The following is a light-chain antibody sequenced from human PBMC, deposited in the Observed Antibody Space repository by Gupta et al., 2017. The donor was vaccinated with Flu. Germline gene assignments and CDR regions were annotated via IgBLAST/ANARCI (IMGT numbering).Light chain of an antibody. J-gene: IGKJ1*01. Sequence: EIVMTQSPATLSVSPGEIATLSCRASQSVSSNLAWYQQKPGQAPRLLIYGAATSVTGIPARFSGSGFGTEFTLTISSRQSEDFAGYYCQQYNNWPPWTFGQGTKVEIK. V-gene: IGKV3-15*01. CDR3: QQYNNWPPWT. CDR1: QSVSSN. CDR2: GAA.